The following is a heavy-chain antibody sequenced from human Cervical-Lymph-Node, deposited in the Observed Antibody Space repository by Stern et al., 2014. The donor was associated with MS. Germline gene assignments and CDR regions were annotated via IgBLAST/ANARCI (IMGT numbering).Heavy chain of an antibody. CDR2: IYQDGST. D-gene: IGHD2-15*01. CDR1: GYSISSGYY. J-gene: IGHJ5*02. Sequence: QVQLQESGPGLVKPSETLSLTCTVSGYSISSGYYWSWIRQPPGKGLEWIGYIYQDGSTKYNPSLKSRVTISLHTSKKQFSLRLTSVTAADTAVYYCARVDDCSGGTCFSTSWFDPWGQGTLVTVSS. CDR3: ARVDDCSGGTCFSTSWFDP. V-gene: IGHV4-61*01.